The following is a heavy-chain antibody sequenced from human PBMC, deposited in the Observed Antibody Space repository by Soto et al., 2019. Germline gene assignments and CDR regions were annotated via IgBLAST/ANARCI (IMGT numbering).Heavy chain of an antibody. CDR3: AGDPYYYGSAF. CDR2: ISGGGTTT. CDR1: GFRFSDHY. Sequence: GGSLRLSCAASGFRFSDHYMTWIRQAPGKGLEWVSKISGGGTTTHYADSVKGRFTVSRDNAENSLYLQMNSLRAEDTAVYYCAGDPYYYGSAFWGQGTLVTVSS. J-gene: IGHJ4*02. V-gene: IGHV3-11*01. D-gene: IGHD3-10*01.